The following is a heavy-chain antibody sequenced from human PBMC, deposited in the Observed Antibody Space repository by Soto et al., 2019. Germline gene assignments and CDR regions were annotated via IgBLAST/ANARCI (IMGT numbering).Heavy chain of an antibody. J-gene: IGHJ3*02. CDR3: ARHVFPQPAAAFDI. Sequence: XETLSVTWTGSGGTISSYYWSWSRQRPGKGMEWIGYIYYSGSTNYNPSLKSRVTISVDKSKNQFSLKLSSVTAADTAVYYCARHVFPQPAAAFDISRQGTIVTVSS. D-gene: IGHD3-10*02. CDR1: GGTISSYY. V-gene: IGHV4-59*08. CDR2: IYYSGST.